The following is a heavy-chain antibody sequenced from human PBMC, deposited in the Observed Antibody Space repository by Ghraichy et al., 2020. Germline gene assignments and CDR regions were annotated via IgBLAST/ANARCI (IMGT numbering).Heavy chain of an antibody. V-gene: IGHV1-3*01. Sequence: ASVKVSCKASGYTFTSYAMHWVRQAPGQRLEWMGWINAGNGNTKYSQKFQGRVTITRDTSASTAYMELSSLRSEDTAVYYCARGPFYDSSGYYLDYWGQGTLVTVSS. CDR3: ARGPFYDSSGYYLDY. CDR2: INAGNGNT. D-gene: IGHD3-22*01. CDR1: GYTFTSYA. J-gene: IGHJ4*02.